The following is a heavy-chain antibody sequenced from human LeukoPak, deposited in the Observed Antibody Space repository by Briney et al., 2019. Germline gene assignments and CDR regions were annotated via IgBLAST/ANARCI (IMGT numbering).Heavy chain of an antibody. V-gene: IGHV4-39*07. D-gene: IGHD2-2*01. CDR2: INYSGST. J-gene: IGHJ4*02. CDR3: AKRYCSSTACYDDRGAFDS. Sequence: PSETLSLTCTVSGGSISSSSYYWGWIRQPPGKGLEWMGSINYSGSTNYNPSLKSRVTISVDTSKNPFSLKLRSVTAADTAVYYCAKRYCSSTACYDDRGAFDSWGQGTLVTVSS. CDR1: GGSISSSSYY.